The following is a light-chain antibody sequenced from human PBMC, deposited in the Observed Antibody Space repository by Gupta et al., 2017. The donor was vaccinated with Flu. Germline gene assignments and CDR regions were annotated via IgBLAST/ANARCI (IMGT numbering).Light chain of an antibody. V-gene: IGKV1-39*01. Sequence: DIQMTQSPSSLSASVGDRVTITCRASQSSSSYFNWYQQKPGKAPKLLIYAGSSLQSGVPSRFSGSGSGTDFTLTISRLQPEEFATYYCQQSYSTPVAFGQGTKVEIK. J-gene: IGKJ1*01. CDR2: AGS. CDR1: QSSSSY. CDR3: QQSYSTPVA.